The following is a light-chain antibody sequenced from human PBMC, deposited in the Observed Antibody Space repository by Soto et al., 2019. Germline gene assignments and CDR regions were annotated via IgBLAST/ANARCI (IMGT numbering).Light chain of an antibody. J-gene: IGKJ1*01. CDR3: QQYGSSTWT. CDR1: QSVSSSY. V-gene: IGKV3-20*01. Sequence: IGFKQDTGTLSLSPGERATLSCRVSQSVSSSYLAWYQQKPGQAPRLLIYGASSRATGVPDRFSGSGSGTDFTLTISRLEPEDFAVYYCQQYGSSTWTFGQGTKVDI. CDR2: GAS.